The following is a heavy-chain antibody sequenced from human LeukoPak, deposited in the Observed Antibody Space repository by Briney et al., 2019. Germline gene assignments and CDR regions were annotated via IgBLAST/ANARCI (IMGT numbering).Heavy chain of an antibody. CDR1: GFTFSSYA. D-gene: IGHD3-10*01. CDR3: TRHVPDVRPYSSGGYIFEY. V-gene: IGHV3-30*04. Sequence: GGSLRLSCAASGFTFSSYAMHWVRQAPGKGLEWVAVISYDGSNKYYADSVKGRFTISRDNSKNTAYLQMNSLKTEDTAVYCCTRHVPDVRPYSSGGYIFEYWGQGDLVTVSS. J-gene: IGHJ4*02. CDR2: ISYDGSNK.